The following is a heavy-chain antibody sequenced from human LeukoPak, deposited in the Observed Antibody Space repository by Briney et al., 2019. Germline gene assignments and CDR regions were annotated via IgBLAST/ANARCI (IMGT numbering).Heavy chain of an antibody. CDR2: IKQDGSEK. Sequence: PGGSLRLSCAASEFTFSSYSMNWVRQAPGKGLEWVAHIKQDGSEKYYVDSVKGRFTISRDNAKNSLYLQMNSLRAEDTAVYYCARDRWGLSPSTGALLWFGELFTVDYWGQGTLVTVSS. CDR1: EFTFSSYS. D-gene: IGHD3-10*01. CDR3: ARDRWGLSPSTGALLWFGELFTVDY. V-gene: IGHV3-7*01. J-gene: IGHJ4*02.